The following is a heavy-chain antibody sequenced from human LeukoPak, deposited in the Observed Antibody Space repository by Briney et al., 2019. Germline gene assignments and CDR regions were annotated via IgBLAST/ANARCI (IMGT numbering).Heavy chain of an antibody. J-gene: IGHJ3*02. D-gene: IGHD3-3*01. CDR3: ARLTYYDFWSGYNYAFDI. V-gene: IGHV1-2*02. CDR1: GYTFTGYY. CDR2: ISPSSGGT. Sequence: AASVKVSCKASGYTFTGYYMHWVRQAPGQGLEWMGWISPSSGGTNYAQKFQGRVTMTRDTSISTAYMELSRLRSDDTAVYYCARLTYYDFWSGYNYAFDIWGQGTMVTVSS.